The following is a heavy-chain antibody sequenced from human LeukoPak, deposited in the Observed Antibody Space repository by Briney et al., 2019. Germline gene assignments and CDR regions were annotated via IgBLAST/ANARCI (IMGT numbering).Heavy chain of an antibody. CDR2: INWNGGST. V-gene: IGHV3-20*04. CDR1: GFAFDDYG. Sequence: PGGSLRLSCAASGFAFDDYGMSWVRQAPGKGLELVSGINWNGGSTGYADSVKGRFTISRDNAKNSLYLEMNSLRAEDTALYYCARLAAARPRAYYYYYMDVWGKGTTVTVSS. D-gene: IGHD6-6*01. CDR3: ARLAAARPRAYYYYYMDV. J-gene: IGHJ6*03.